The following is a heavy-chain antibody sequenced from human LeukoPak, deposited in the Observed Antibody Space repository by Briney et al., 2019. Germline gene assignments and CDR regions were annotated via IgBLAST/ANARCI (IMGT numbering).Heavy chain of an antibody. J-gene: IGHJ4*02. CDR1: GGTFSSYA. V-gene: IGHV1-69*01. CDR2: IIPIFGTA. CDR3: ARESADGEALDY. Sequence: SVKVSCKASGGTFSSYAISWVRQAPGQGLEWMGGIIPIFGTANYAQKFQGRVTITADESTSTAYMELSSLRSEDTAVYYCARESADGEALDYWGQGTLVTVSS.